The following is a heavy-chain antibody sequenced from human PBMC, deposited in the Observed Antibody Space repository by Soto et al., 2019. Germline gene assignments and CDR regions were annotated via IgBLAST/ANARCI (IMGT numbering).Heavy chain of an antibody. V-gene: IGHV1-3*01. CDR2: INAGNGNT. CDR1: GYTFTSYA. Sequence: ASVKVSCKASGYTFTSYAMHWVRQAPGQRLEWMGWINAGNGNTKYSQKFQGRVTITRDTSASTAYMELSSLRSEDTAVYYCGRQAEGGYNSGYWGQGTLVTVSS. D-gene: IGHD5-12*01. CDR3: GRQAEGGYNSGY. J-gene: IGHJ4*02.